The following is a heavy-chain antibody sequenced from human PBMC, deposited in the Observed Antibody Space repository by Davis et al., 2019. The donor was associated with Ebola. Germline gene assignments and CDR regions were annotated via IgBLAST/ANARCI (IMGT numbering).Heavy chain of an antibody. Sequence: GESLKISCAASGFTFSTCAMHWVRQAPGKGLEWVALIWPAGRSQKYADSVQGRFSLSRDNSKSTLYLQMNTLKVEDTAVYYCASGPSDYYSLPPQDYWGQGTRVTVSS. CDR3: ASGPSDYYSLPPQDY. CDR2: IWPAGRSQ. V-gene: IGHV3-33*03. D-gene: IGHD3-10*01. J-gene: IGHJ4*02. CDR1: GFTFSTCA.